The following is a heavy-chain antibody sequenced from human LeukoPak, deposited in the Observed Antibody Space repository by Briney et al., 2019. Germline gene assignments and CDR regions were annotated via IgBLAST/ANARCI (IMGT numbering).Heavy chain of an antibody. Sequence: GGSLRLSCAASGFTFSSYAVSWGRQAPGKGLEWVSSISGSGGSTYSADSVKGRFTISRDNSKNTLYLQMNSLRAEDTALYYCAKDRSCTNDICHGDFDYWGQANLVTVSS. CDR3: AKDRSCTNDICHGDFDY. V-gene: IGHV3-23*01. D-gene: IGHD2-8*01. CDR2: ISGSGGST. J-gene: IGHJ4*02. CDR1: GFTFSSYA.